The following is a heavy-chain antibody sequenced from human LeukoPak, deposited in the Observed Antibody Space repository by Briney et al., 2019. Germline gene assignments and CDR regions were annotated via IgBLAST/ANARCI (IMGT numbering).Heavy chain of an antibody. D-gene: IGHD3-10*01. CDR2: IKQDGSEK. J-gene: IGHJ4*02. CDR1: GFTLSSYW. Sequence: GGSLRLSCVASGFTLSSYWMHWVRQAPGKGLEWVANIKQDGSEKHYVDSVKGRFTISRDNAKNLLSLQLTSLRAEDTAVYYCGRSYGDYWGQGTLVTVSS. CDR3: GRSYGDY. V-gene: IGHV3-7*01.